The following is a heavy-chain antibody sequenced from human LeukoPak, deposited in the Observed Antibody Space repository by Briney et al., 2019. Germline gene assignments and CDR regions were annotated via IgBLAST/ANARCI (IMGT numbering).Heavy chain of an antibody. D-gene: IGHD4-17*01. Sequence: SETLSLTCAVYGGSFSGYYWSWIRQPPGKGLEWIGEINHSGSTNYNPSLKSRVTISVDTSKNQFSLKLSSVTAADTAVYYCARYLVYGDYVDYWGQGTLVTVSS. CDR2: INHSGST. J-gene: IGHJ4*02. V-gene: IGHV4-34*01. CDR1: GGSFSGYY. CDR3: ARYLVYGDYVDY.